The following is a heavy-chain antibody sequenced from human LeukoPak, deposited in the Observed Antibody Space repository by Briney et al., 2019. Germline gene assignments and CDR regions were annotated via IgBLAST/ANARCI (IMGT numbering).Heavy chain of an antibody. CDR1: GYTFTIYY. D-gene: IGHD1-26*01. CDR2: INPSGGST. V-gene: IGHV1-46*01. CDR3: ATESYSGSYLYAFDI. J-gene: IGHJ3*02. Sequence: ASVKVSCKASGYTFTIYYIHWVRQAPGQGLEWMGLINPSGGSTNYAQKFQGRVTMTRDTSTSTAYMELSSLRSEDTAVYYCATESYSGSYLYAFDIWGQGTMVTVSS.